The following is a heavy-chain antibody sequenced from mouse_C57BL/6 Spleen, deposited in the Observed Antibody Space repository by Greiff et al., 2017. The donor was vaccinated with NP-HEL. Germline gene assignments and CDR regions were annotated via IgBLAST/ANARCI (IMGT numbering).Heavy chain of an antibody. Sequence: EVQLQQSGPELVKPGASVKISCKASGYTFTDYYMNWVKQSHGKSLEWIGYINPNNGGTSYNQKFKGKATLTVDKSSSTAYMELRRLTSEDSAVYYCARGPYAMDYWGQGTSVTVSS. V-gene: IGHV1-26*01. J-gene: IGHJ4*01. CDR2: INPNNGGT. CDR3: ARGPYAMDY. CDR1: GYTFTDYY.